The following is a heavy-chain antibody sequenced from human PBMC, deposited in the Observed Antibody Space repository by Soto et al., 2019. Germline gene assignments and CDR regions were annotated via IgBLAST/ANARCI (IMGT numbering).Heavy chain of an antibody. CDR1: GDALSSCGYF. V-gene: IGHV4-61*08. Sequence: TLSLTCNVPGDALSSCGYFYAWVRQPPGKGLEWLGYIYYSGGTNYNPSLKSRVTISLDKSKSQFSLRLISVTAADTAVYYCTREQSDDNYFDPWGQGTLVTVSS. CDR3: TREQSDDNYFDP. D-gene: IGHD6-19*01. J-gene: IGHJ5*02. CDR2: IYYSGGT.